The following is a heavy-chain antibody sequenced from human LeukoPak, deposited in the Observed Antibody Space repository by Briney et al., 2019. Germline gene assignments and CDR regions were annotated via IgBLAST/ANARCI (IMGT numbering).Heavy chain of an antibody. CDR1: GFTFSNSA. CDR2: INDVGSHI. Sequence: GGSLRLSCAASGFTFSNSAMNWVRQAPGKGLEWVSSINDVGSHIYYADSVRGRFTISRDNAKTSVYLQMNNPRPEDTAVYYCARDATYYLRYGYFDCWGHGTLVTVSS. V-gene: IGHV3-21*01. CDR3: ARDATYYLRYGYFDC. D-gene: IGHD5/OR15-5a*01. J-gene: IGHJ4*01.